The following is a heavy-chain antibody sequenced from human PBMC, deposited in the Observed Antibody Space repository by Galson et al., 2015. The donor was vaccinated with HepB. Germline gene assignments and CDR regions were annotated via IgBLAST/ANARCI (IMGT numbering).Heavy chain of an antibody. Sequence: SLRLSCAASGFTFSNAWMSWVRQAPGKGLEWVGRIKSKTDGGTTDYAAPVKGRFTISRDDSKNTLYLQMNSLKTEDTAVYYCTTGHCSGGSCYGLWWGQGTLVTVSS. CDR3: TTGHCSGGSCYGLW. V-gene: IGHV3-15*01. CDR1: GFTFSNAW. D-gene: IGHD2-15*01. J-gene: IGHJ4*02. CDR2: IKSKTDGGTT.